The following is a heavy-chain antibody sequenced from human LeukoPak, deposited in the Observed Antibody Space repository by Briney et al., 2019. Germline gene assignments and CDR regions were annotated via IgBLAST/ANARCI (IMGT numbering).Heavy chain of an antibody. CDR1: VGSINSGNW. D-gene: IGHD2-2*02. CDR2: IHHNGTR. Sequence: SETLSLTCGVSVGSINSGNWWTWVRQSPGKGLEWIGEIHHNGTRNYNPSLKSRVTISADTSKNHFSLIVTSLTAADTAVYHCAAAPILRGEGGEHYKYGMDVWGQGTTVIVSS. V-gene: IGHV4/OR15-8*01. J-gene: IGHJ6*02. CDR3: AAAPILRGEGGEHYKYGMDV.